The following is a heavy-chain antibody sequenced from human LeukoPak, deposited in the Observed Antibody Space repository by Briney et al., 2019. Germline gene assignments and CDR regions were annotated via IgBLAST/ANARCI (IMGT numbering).Heavy chain of an antibody. V-gene: IGHV4-34*01. CDR1: GVSFSGYY. D-gene: IGHD3-22*01. CDR2: VNHSGST. CDR3: ARGLRYYYDSSGYRLFDY. J-gene: IGHJ4*02. Sequence: SETLSLTCAVYGVSFSGYYWSWIRQPPGKGLEWTGEVNHSGSTNYNPSLKSRVTISVDTSKNQFSLKLSSVTAADTAVYYCARGLRYYYDSSGYRLFDYWGQGTLVTVSS.